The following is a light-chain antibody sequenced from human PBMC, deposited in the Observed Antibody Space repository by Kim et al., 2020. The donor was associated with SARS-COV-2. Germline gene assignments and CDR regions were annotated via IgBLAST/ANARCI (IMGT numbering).Light chain of an antibody. J-gene: IGLJ3*02. CDR2: LNSDGSH. CDR3: QTWGTGIRV. CDR1: SGHGSYA. V-gene: IGLV4-69*01. Sequence: ASVTLTCTLSSGHGSYAIAWHQQQPEKGPRYLMKLNSDGSHSKGDGIPDRFSGSSSGAERYLTISSLQSEDEADYYCQTWGTGIRVFGGGTQLTVL.